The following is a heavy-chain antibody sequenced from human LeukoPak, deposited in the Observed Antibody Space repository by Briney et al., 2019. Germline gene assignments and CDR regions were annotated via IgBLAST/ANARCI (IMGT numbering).Heavy chain of an antibody. J-gene: IGHJ4*02. CDR2: IIPIFGTA. V-gene: IGHV1-69*05. CDR1: GGTFSSYA. CDR3: AREIGAEGFGFDY. Sequence: GSSVKVSCKASGGTFSSYAISWVRQASGQGLEWMGGIIPIFGTADYAQKFQGRVTIATDESTSTAYMELSSLRSEDTAVYYCAREIGAEGFGFDYWGQGTLVTVSS. D-gene: IGHD3-10*01.